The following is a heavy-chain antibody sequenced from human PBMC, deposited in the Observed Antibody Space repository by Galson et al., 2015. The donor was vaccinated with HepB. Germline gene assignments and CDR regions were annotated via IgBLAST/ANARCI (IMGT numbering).Heavy chain of an antibody. D-gene: IGHD3-10*01. CDR1: GFTFSRYG. Sequence: SLRLSCATSGFTFSRYGMHWVRQAPGKGLEWVAFIHYDGSEKYYADSVKGRFTISRDTSKNTLHLQMNSLRPEDTAVYYCAKEAGLHWFGELVHWFDPWGQGTLVTVAS. CDR3: AKEAGLHWFGELVHWFDP. V-gene: IGHV3-30*02. CDR2: IHYDGSEK. J-gene: IGHJ5*02.